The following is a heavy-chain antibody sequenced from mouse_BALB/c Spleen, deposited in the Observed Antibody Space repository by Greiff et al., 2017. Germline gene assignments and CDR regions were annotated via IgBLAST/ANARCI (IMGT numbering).Heavy chain of an antibody. CDR1: GFTFSSYT. D-gene: IGHD2-1*01. J-gene: IGHJ2*01. Sequence: EVQVVESGGGLVKPGGSLKLSCAASGFTFSSYTMSWVRQTPEKRLEWVATISSGGSYTYYPDSVKGRFTISRDNAKNTLYLQMSSLKSEDTAMYYCTRDRGDYGNYPEAYFDYWGQGTTLTVSS. CDR3: TRDRGDYGNYPEAYFDY. V-gene: IGHV5-6-4*01. CDR2: ISSGGSYT.